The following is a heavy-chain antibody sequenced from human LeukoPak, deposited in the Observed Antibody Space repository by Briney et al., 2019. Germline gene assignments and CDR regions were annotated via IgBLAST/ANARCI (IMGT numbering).Heavy chain of an antibody. CDR2: IAYDGGLT. J-gene: IGHJ4*02. Sequence: PGRSLRLSCAASGFVFSSYAMHWVRQAPGKGLEWVAIIAYDGGLTYYADSVKGRFTISRDNSKNTLYLQMNSLRAEDTAVYYCAKAQLRSHFDYWGQGTLVTVSS. V-gene: IGHV3-30*04. CDR3: AKAQLRSHFDY. D-gene: IGHD4-17*01. CDR1: GFVFSSYA.